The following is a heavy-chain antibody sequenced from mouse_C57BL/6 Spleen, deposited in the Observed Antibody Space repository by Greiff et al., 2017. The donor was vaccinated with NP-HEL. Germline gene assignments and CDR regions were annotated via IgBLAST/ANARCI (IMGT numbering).Heavy chain of an antibody. D-gene: IGHD2-2*01. Sequence: EVKLQESGGGLVKPGGSLKLSCAASGFTFSDYGMHWVRQAPEKGLEWVAYISSGSSTIYYADTVKGRFTISRDNAKNTLFLQMTSLRSEDTAMYYCARRVNGGLRYYFDYWGQGTTLTVSS. J-gene: IGHJ2*01. V-gene: IGHV5-17*01. CDR2: ISSGSSTI. CDR3: ARRVNGGLRYYFDY. CDR1: GFTFSDYG.